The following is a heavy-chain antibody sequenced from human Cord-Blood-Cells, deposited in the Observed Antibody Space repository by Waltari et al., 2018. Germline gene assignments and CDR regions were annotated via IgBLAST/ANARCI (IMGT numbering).Heavy chain of an antibody. D-gene: IGHD4-4*01. CDR1: GFTFSSYW. CDR3: AREGTVTTGPFDY. Sequence: EVKLVESGGGLVQPGGSLRLSCAASGFTFSSYWMSWVRQAPGKGLGWVANIKQERSEKYNVDSVKVRFTISRDNAKSSLYLQMNSLRAEDTAVYYGAREGTVTTGPFDYWGQGTLVTVSS. CDR2: IKQERSEK. V-gene: IGHV3-7*01. J-gene: IGHJ4*02.